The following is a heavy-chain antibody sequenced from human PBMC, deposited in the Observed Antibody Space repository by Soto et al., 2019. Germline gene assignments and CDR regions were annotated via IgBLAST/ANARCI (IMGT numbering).Heavy chain of an antibody. Sequence: AASVKGARKAAGYTLTSYGSSRRRQAPGQGLEWMGWISAYNGNTNYAQKLQGRVTMTTDTSTSTAYMELRSLRSDDTAVYYCARAADPYYYDSSGKGGYAFDIWGQGTMVTVSS. CDR3: ARAADPYYYDSSGKGGYAFDI. CDR2: ISAYNGNT. V-gene: IGHV1-18*04. J-gene: IGHJ3*02. D-gene: IGHD3-22*01. CDR1: GYTLTSYG.